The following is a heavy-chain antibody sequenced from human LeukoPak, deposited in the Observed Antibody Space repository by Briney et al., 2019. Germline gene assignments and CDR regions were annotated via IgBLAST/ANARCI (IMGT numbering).Heavy chain of an antibody. Sequence: SETLSLTCTVSGGSISSYYWSWIRQPAGKGLEWIGRIYTSGSTTYNPSLKSRVTISVDTSKNQFSLKVISVTAADTAVYYCAKDLLGWSSPRWGQGTMVTVSS. CDR1: GGSISSYY. D-gene: IGHD3-3*01. J-gene: IGHJ3*01. CDR3: AKDLLGWSSPR. V-gene: IGHV4-4*07. CDR2: IYTSGST.